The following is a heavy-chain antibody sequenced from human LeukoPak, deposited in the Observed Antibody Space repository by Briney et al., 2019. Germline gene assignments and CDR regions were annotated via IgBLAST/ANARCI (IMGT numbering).Heavy chain of an antibody. CDR3: AKDRRFDGSGSYPKYYYGMDV. D-gene: IGHD3-10*01. J-gene: IGHJ6*02. CDR1: GFTFSSYA. Sequence: PGGSLRLSCAASGFTFSSYAMSWVRQAPGKGLEWVSAISGSGGRTYYADSVEGRFTISRDNSKNTLYLQMNSLRAEDTAVYYCAKDRRFDGSGSYPKYYYGMDVWGQGTTVTVSS. V-gene: IGHV3-23*01. CDR2: ISGSGGRT.